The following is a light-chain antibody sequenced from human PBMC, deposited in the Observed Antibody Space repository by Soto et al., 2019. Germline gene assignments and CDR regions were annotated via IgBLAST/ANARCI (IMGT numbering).Light chain of an antibody. CDR2: GNS. J-gene: IGLJ3*02. V-gene: IGLV1-40*01. Sequence: QSVLTQPPSVSGAPGQRVTISCTGSSSNIGAGYDVHWYQQLPGTAPKFLIYGNSNRPSGVPDRFSGSKSGTSASLAITGLRAEDEADYYCQSYDSSLSGWVFCGGTKLTVL. CDR3: QSYDSSLSGWV. CDR1: SSNIGAGYD.